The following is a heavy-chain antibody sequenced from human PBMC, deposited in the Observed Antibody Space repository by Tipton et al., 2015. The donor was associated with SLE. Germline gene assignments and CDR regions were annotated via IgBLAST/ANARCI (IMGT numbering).Heavy chain of an antibody. V-gene: IGHV1-18*01. CDR3: ARIVRGSGGAFDI. D-gene: IGHD3-10*01. Sequence: QVQLVQSGAEVRRSGASVKVSCKASDYTFGNYGVGWVRQAPGQGLEWIGWASLYNDNRKYAEKFEGRVTMPIDTSTNTVYMELRSLSSDDTAVYFCARIVRGSGGAFDIWGQGTMVSVSS. J-gene: IGHJ3*02. CDR1: DYTFGNYG. CDR2: ASLYNDNR.